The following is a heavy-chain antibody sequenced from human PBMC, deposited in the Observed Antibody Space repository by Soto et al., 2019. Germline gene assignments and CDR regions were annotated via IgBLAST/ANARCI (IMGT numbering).Heavy chain of an antibody. J-gene: IGHJ6*02. Sequence: SVKVSCKASGGTFSSYAISWVRQAPGQGLEWMGGIIPIFGTANYAQKFQGRVTMTRNTSISTAYMELSSLRSEDTAVYYCARGQIDFDWLHKEYYYYGMDAWGQGTTVTVSS. V-gene: IGHV1-69*05. CDR1: GGTFSSYA. D-gene: IGHD3-9*01. CDR2: IIPIFGTA. CDR3: ARGQIDFDWLHKEYYYYGMDA.